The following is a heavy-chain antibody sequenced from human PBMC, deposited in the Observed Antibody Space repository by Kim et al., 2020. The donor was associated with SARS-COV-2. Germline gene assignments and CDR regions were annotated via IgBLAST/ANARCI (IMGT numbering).Heavy chain of an antibody. CDR2: INHSGST. J-gene: IGHJ5*02. D-gene: IGHD3-3*01. CDR1: GGSFSGYY. CDR3: ARGLGFWSGYYTGRWFDP. Sequence: SETLSLTCAVYGGSFSGYYWSWIRQPPGKGLEWIGEINHSGSTNYNPSLKSRVTISVDTSKNQFSLKLSSVTAADTAVYYCARGLGFWSGYYTGRWFDP. V-gene: IGHV4-34*01.